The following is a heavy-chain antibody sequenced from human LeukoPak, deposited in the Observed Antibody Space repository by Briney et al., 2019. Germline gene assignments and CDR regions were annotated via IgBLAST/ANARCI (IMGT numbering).Heavy chain of an antibody. CDR2: ISGSGGSS. J-gene: IGHJ4*02. CDR3: ARDALVVGSYYSRYFDY. V-gene: IGHV3-23*01. D-gene: IGHD1-26*01. Sequence: GGTLRLSCAASGFTFTSYGMSWVRQAPGKGLEWVSVISGSGGSSDYADSVKGRFTISRDNSKNTLYLQMNSLRAEDTAVYYCARDALVVGSYYSRYFDYWGQGTLVTVSS. CDR1: GFTFTSYG.